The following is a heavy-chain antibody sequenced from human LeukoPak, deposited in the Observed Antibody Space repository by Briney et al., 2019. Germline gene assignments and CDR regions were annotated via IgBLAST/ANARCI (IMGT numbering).Heavy chain of an antibody. D-gene: IGHD6-13*01. CDR1: GGSISSYY. CDR3: ARAIAAAGTDYYYGMDV. J-gene: IGHJ6*02. Sequence: SETLSLTCTVSGGSISSYYWSWIRQPPGKGLERIGYIYYSGSTNYNPSLKSRVTISVDTSKNQFSLKLSSVTAADTAVYYCARAIAAAGTDYYYGMDVWGQGTTVTVSS. CDR2: IYYSGST. V-gene: IGHV4-59*01.